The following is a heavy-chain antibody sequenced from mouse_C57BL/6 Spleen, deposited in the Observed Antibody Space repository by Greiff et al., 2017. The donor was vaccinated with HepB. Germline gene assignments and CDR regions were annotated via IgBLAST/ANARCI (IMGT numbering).Heavy chain of an antibody. D-gene: IGHD2-4*01. CDR1: GFTFSSYG. J-gene: IGHJ3*01. CDR3: ARLGDYDEAY. CDR2: ISSGGSYT. V-gene: IGHV5-6*02. Sequence: EVKLEESGGDLVKPGGSLKLSCAASGFTFSSYGMSWVRQTPDKRLEWVATISSGGSYTYYPDSVKGRFTISRDNAKNTLYLQMSSLKSEDTAMYYCARLGDYDEAYWGQGTLVTVSA.